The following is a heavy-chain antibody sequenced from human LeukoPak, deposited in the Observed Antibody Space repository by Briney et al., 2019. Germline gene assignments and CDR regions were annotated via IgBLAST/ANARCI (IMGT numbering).Heavy chain of an antibody. CDR1: GFTFSSYG. D-gene: IGHD6-13*01. CDR2: ISYDGSNK. V-gene: IGHV3-30*18. CDR3: AKDPSLLGIAAAGLDY. J-gene: IGHJ4*02. Sequence: GGSLRLSCAAPGFTFSSYGMHWVRQAPGKGLEWVAVISYDGSNKYYADSVKGRFTISRDNSKNTLYLQMNSLRAEDTAVYYCAKDPSLLGIAAAGLDYWGQGTLVTVSS.